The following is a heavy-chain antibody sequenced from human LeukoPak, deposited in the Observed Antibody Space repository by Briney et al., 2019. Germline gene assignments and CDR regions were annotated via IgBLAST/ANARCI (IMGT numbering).Heavy chain of an antibody. CDR3: AKDIRVVTAKDFENYYYYYMDV. Sequence: PGGSLRLPCAASGFTFSSYGMHWVRQAPGKGLEGVAFIRYDGSNKYYADSVKGRFTIPRDNSKNTLYLQMNSLRAEDTAVYYCAKDIRVVTAKDFENYYYYYMDVWGKGTTVTVSS. V-gene: IGHV3-30*02. D-gene: IGHD5-18*01. CDR2: IRYDGSNK. CDR1: GFTFSSYG. J-gene: IGHJ6*03.